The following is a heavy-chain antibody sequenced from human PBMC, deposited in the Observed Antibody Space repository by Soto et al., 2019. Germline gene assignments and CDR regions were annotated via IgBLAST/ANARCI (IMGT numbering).Heavy chain of an antibody. V-gene: IGHV3-48*02. D-gene: IGHD6-19*01. Sequence: EVQLVESGGGLVQPGGSLRLSCAASGFTFSSYSMNWVRQAPGKGLEWVSYISSGSNTIYYADSVKGRFTISRDNAKNSLYLQTYSLRDEDTAVYYCACFGGWYGVWNWYFDVWGRCTLVTVSS. CDR3: ACFGGWYGVWNWYFDV. CDR1: GFTFSSYS. J-gene: IGHJ2*01. CDR2: ISSGSNTI.